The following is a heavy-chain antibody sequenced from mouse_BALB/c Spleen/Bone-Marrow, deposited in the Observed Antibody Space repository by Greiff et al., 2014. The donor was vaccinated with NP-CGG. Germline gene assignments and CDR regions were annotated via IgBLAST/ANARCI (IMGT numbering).Heavy chain of an antibody. CDR3: ARGEIYYYGSTHYFDY. V-gene: IGHV5-6-5*01. J-gene: IGHJ2*01. Sequence: VQLKESGGGLVKPGGSLKLSCAASGFTFSSYAMPWVRQTPEKRLEWVGSITRGGNTYYPDSVKGRFTISRDNARDILYLQMSSLRSEDTAMYYCARGEIYYYGSTHYFDYWGQGTTLTVSS. CDR1: GFTFSSYA. D-gene: IGHD1-1*01. CDR2: ITRGGNT.